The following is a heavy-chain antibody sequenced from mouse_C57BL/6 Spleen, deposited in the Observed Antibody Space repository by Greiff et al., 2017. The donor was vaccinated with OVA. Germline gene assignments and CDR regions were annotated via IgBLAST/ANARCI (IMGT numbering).Heavy chain of an antibody. CDR3: ARPYSNYEYYFDY. D-gene: IGHD2-5*01. CDR2: FHPYNDDT. CDR1: GYTFTTYP. V-gene: IGHV1-47*01. J-gene: IGHJ2*01. Sequence: QVHVKQSGAELVKPGASVKMSCKASGYTFTTYPIEWMKQNHGKSLEWIGNFHPYNDDTKYNEKFKGKATLTVEKSSSTVYLELSRLTSDDSAVYYCARPYSNYEYYFDYWGQGTTLTVSS.